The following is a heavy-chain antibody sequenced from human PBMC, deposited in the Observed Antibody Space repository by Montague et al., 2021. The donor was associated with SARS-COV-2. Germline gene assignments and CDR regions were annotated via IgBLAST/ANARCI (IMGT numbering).Heavy chain of an antibody. CDR1: GGSISSGSSY. D-gene: IGHD3-9*01. V-gene: IGHV4-61*02. Sequence: TLSLTCTVSGGSISSGSSYWGWIRQPAGKGLEWIGRIYTSGSTNYNPSLKSRVTISVDTSKNQLSLKLSSVTAADTAVYYCARDSLTLDAFDIWGQGTMVTVSS. CDR2: IYTSGST. CDR3: ARDSLTLDAFDI. J-gene: IGHJ3*02.